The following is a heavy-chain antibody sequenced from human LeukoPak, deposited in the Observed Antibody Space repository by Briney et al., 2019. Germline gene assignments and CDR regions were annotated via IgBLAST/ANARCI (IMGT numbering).Heavy chain of an antibody. CDR1: GFTFSDYY. J-gene: IGHJ6*02. CDR2: ICSSSTYI. D-gene: IGHD6-19*01. CDR3: ARDRIAVAGTGSEYGMDV. V-gene: IGHV3-21*06. Sequence: GSLRLSCAASGFTFSDYYMSWFRQAPGKGLEWVSSICSSSTYIYYADSVKGRFTISRDNAKNSLYLQMNSLRAEDTAVYYCARDRIAVAGTGSEYGMDVWGQGTTVTVSS.